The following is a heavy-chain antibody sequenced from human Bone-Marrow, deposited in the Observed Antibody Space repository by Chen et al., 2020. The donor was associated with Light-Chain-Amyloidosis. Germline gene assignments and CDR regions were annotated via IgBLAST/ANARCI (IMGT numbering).Heavy chain of an antibody. D-gene: IGHD4-17*01. CDR2: INSDGSST. V-gene: IGHV3-74*02. CDR1: GFTFCRCW. Sequence: DVQRVESGGGLFQPGGSVRLSCAASGFTFCRCWMQWVRQAPGRGLVSVSRINSDGSSTSYADSVKGRFTISRDNAKNTLYLQMNSLRAEDTAVYYCARLTTVVTPGVDYWGQGTLVTVSS. J-gene: IGHJ4*02. CDR3: ARLTTVVTPGVDY.